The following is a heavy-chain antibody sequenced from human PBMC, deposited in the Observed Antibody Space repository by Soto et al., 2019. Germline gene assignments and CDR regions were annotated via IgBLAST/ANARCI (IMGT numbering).Heavy chain of an antibody. V-gene: IGHV3-30*03. CDR2: ISYDGKQT. CDR3: ARDGWGSNWYFDL. Sequence: GGSLRLSCGSPGVTFKDYGMHWVRQAPGKGLEWVAVISYDGKQTYYADSVKGRSTISKDKSKRTLFLQMNSLRVDDTAVYYCARDGWGSNWYFDLWGRGTLVTVSS. J-gene: IGHJ2*01. CDR1: GVTFKDYG. D-gene: IGHD3-16*01.